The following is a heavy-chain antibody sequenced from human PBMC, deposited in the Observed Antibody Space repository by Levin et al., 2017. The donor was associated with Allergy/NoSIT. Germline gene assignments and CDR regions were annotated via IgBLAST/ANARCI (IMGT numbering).Heavy chain of an antibody. D-gene: IGHD5-12*01. Sequence: SETLSLTCSVSGASISRGFYYWSWIRQPAGEGLEWIGRIYVTGITTYLPSLKSRVTISLDRSNDQVSLKFTSVTAADTAVYYCARDLEGYSGYKPDCYMDVWGKGTTVTVS. CDR2: IYVTGIT. J-gene: IGHJ6*03. V-gene: IGHV4-61*02. CDR3: ARDLEGYSGYKPDCYMDV. CDR1: GASISRGFYY.